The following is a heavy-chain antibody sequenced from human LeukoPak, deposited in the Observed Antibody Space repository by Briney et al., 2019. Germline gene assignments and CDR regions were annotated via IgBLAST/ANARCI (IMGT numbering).Heavy chain of an antibody. J-gene: IGHJ4*02. CDR1: GFTFSSYE. CDR3: ARSTLVDIVATATTPFDY. CDR2: ISSSGSTI. V-gene: IGHV3-48*03. D-gene: IGHD5-12*01. Sequence: PGGSLRLSCAASGFTFSSYEMNWVRQAPGKGLEWVSYISSSGSTIYYADSVKGRFTISRDNAKNSLYLQMNSLRAEDTAVYYWARSTLVDIVATATTPFDYWGQGTLVTVSS.